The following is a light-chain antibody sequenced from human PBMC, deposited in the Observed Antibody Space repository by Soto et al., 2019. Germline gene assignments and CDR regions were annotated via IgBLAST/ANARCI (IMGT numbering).Light chain of an antibody. CDR2: VNT. CDR3: QSYDGRLSAWV. Sequence: QAVVTQPPSVSGAPGQRVTISCTGTTSNIGAGYDVHWYQQLPGTAPKVLIFVNTNRPSGVPDRFSGSKSGTSASLAITGLQAEDEGDYYCQSYDGRLSAWVFGGGTKVTVL. J-gene: IGLJ3*02. CDR1: TSNIGAGYD. V-gene: IGLV1-40*01.